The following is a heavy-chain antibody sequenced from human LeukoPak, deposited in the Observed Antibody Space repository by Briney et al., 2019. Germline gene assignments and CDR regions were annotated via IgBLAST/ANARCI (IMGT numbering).Heavy chain of an antibody. Sequence: GGSLRLSCAASGFTFSSYSMNWVRQAPGKGLEWVSSISSSSSYIYYADSVKGRFTISRDNAKNSLYLQMNSLRAEDTAVYYCARDLSDVAAAGRSMDVWGEGTTVTVSS. CDR1: GFTFSSYS. CDR3: ARDLSDVAAAGRSMDV. CDR2: ISSSSSYI. J-gene: IGHJ6*03. D-gene: IGHD6-13*01. V-gene: IGHV3-21*01.